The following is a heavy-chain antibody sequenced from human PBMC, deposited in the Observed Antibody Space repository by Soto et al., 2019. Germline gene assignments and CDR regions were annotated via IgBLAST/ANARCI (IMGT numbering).Heavy chain of an antibody. Sequence: GASVKVSCKASGLTYSSHVSSWVRQAPGQGLEWMAGIIPLFGIPNYAQKFQGRLTITADKSTSTAYMELSSLRSEDTAVYYCARGVVGTNVVFKWFERFGRGTLVAVCS. CDR2: IIPLFGIP. V-gene: IGHV1-69*10. CDR3: ARGVVGTNVVFKWFER. J-gene: IGHJ5*02. CDR1: GLTYSSHV. D-gene: IGHD1-26*01.